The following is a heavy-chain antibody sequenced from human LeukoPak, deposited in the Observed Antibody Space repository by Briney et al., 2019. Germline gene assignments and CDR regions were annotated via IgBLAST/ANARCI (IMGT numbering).Heavy chain of an antibody. J-gene: IGHJ4*02. Sequence: SVKVSCKASGGTFSSYAISWVRQAPGQGLEWMGGIIPIFGTANYAQRFQGRVTITADESTSTAYMELSSLRSEDTAVYYCASHPLLDYYDSSGYYGYDYWGQGTLVTVSS. CDR3: ASHPLLDYYDSSGYYGYDY. CDR2: IIPIFGTA. CDR1: GGTFSSYA. V-gene: IGHV1-69*13. D-gene: IGHD3-22*01.